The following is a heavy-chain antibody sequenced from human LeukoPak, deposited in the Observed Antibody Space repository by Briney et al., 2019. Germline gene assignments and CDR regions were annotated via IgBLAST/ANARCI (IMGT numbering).Heavy chain of an antibody. V-gene: IGHV3-74*01. CDR3: AKAATYFYGSVAYDWFES. CDR1: GFTFSSYS. Sequence: PGGSLRLSCAASGFTFSSYSMNWVRQAPGKGLMWVSRIESNGLTLYADSVRDRFTISRDNGKNTIYLQMNSLRVDDTAIYYCAKAATYFYGSVAYDWFESWGQGTLVTVSS. D-gene: IGHD3-10*01. CDR2: IESNGLT. J-gene: IGHJ5*01.